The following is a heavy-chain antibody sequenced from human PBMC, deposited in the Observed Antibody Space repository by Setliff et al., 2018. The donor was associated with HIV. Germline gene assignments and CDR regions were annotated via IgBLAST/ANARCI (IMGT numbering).Heavy chain of an antibody. CDR3: ARHDCGGDCSINWCDP. D-gene: IGHD2-21*02. CDR2: IFYTGTT. CDR1: GYSIRDNFF. V-gene: IGHV4-38-2*01. Sequence: SETLSLTCAVSGYSIRDNFFWGWVRQPPGKGLEWIGSIFYTGTTYYNPSLKSRVTLSLDTSKNQFSLELTSVTAADTAVYYCARHDCGGDCSINWCDPWGQGTLVTVSS. J-gene: IGHJ5*02.